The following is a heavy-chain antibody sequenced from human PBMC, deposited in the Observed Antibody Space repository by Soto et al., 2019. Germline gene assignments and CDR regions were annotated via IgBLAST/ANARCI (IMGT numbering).Heavy chain of an antibody. D-gene: IGHD4-17*01. Sequence: TLSLTCTVSGGSFSSGDYYWSWVRQPPGKGLEWIGYIYYTGSTFNNPSPKSRVSISIDTSKTQFSLKLSSVTAADTAVYYCARIHFGDEPSYYYYGMDVWGQGTTVTVSS. CDR1: GGSFSSGDYY. V-gene: IGHV4-30-4*01. CDR2: IYYTGST. CDR3: ARIHFGDEPSYYYYGMDV. J-gene: IGHJ6*02.